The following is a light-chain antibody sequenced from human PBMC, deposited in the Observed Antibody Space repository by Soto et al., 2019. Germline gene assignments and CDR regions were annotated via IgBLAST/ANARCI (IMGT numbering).Light chain of an antibody. CDR2: DAS. V-gene: IGKV1-33*01. CDR1: QDIRNY. J-gene: IGKJ3*01. Sequence: DIQMTQSPSSLSASVGDRVTITCQASQDIRNYLNWYQQKPGKAPKLLIYDASNLETGVPSRFSGSGSGTDFTFTISSLRPEDFATYYCQQNDNLPFTFGPGTKVDLK. CDR3: QQNDNLPFT.